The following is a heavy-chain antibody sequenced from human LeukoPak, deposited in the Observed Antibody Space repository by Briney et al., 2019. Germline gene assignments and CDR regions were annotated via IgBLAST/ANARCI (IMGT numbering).Heavy chain of an antibody. CDR1: GGSISSGDYY. D-gene: IGHD3-9*01. Sequence: PSETLSLTCTVSGGSISSGDYYWSWIRQPPGKGLEWIGYIYYSGSTYYNPSLKSRVTISVDTSKNQFSLKLSSVTAADTAVYYCARGDQGYFDRFTNWGQGTLVTVSS. J-gene: IGHJ4*02. V-gene: IGHV4-30-4*01. CDR3: ARGDQGYFDRFTN. CDR2: IYYSGST.